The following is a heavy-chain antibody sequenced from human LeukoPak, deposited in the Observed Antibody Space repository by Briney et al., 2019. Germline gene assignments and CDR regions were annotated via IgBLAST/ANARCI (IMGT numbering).Heavy chain of an antibody. Sequence: PSETLSLTCTVSGGSISSYYWNWIRQPPGKGLEWIGYIYHSGSTNYNPSLQSRVTISVDTSKNQFSLNLSSVTAADTAIYYCARGPAWYFNDWGQGTLVTVSS. CDR1: GGSISSYY. CDR3: ARGPAWYFND. J-gene: IGHJ4*02. V-gene: IGHV4-59*12. CDR2: IYHSGST.